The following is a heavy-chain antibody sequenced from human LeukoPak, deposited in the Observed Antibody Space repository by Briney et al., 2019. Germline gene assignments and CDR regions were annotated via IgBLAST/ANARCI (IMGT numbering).Heavy chain of an antibody. CDR1: GYTFTSYH. CDR2: MNPYSGDR. V-gene: IGHV1-8*03. CDR3: ARTTSLTASGYDY. J-gene: IGHJ4*02. Sequence: AASVKVSCKTSGYTFTSYHIHWVRQATGQGREWMGWMNPYSGDRGYAQKFQGRVAITSDTSISTAYLELSSLRSDDTAVYFCARTTSLTASGYDYWGQGTLVTVSS. D-gene: IGHD4-17*01.